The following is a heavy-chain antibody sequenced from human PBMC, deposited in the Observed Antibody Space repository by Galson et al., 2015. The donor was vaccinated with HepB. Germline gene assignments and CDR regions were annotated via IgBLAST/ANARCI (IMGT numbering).Heavy chain of an antibody. J-gene: IGHJ6*02. CDR1: GFTFSSYA. V-gene: IGHV3-23*01. D-gene: IGHD4-23*01. CDR2: ISGSGGST. CDR3: AKSLGAVVKGVDYYGMDV. Sequence: SLRLSCAASGFTFSSYAMSWVRQAPGKGLEWVSAISGSGGSTYYADSVKDRFTISRDNSKNTLYLQMNSLRAEDTAVYYCAKSLGAVVKGVDYYGMDVWGQGTTVTVSS.